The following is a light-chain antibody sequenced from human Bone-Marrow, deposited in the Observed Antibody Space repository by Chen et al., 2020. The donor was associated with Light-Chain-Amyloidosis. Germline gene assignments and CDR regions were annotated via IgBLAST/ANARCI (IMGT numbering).Light chain of an antibody. CDR1: SSDVGGYNY. V-gene: IGLV2-14*01. Sequence: QSALTQPASVSGSPGQSITISGTGSSSDVGGYNYVSWYQQHAGKAPKLMISDVSNRPSGVSNRFSGSKSGNTASLTISGLQAEDEADYYCSSYTSSRTLVVFGGGTKLTVL. J-gene: IGLJ2*01. CDR2: DVS. CDR3: SSYTSSRTLVV.